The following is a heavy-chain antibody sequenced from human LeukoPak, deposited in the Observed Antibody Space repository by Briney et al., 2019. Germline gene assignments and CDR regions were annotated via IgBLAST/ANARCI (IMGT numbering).Heavy chain of an antibody. J-gene: IGHJ5*02. D-gene: IGHD2-2*01. CDR3: ARDQGYCSSTSCYQWFDP. CDR1: GGSISSSGYY. CDR2: IYSGGNT. V-gene: IGHV3-66*01. Sequence: ETLSLTCTVSGGSISSSGYYWGWVRQAPGKGLEWVSVIYSGGNTYYADSVKGRFTISRDNSKNTLYLQMNSLRAEDTAVYYCARDQGYCSSTSCYQWFDPWGQGTLVTVSS.